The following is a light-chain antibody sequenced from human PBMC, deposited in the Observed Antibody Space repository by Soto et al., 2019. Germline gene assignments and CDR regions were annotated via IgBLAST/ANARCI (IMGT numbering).Light chain of an antibody. CDR2: AAS. V-gene: IGKV3-15*01. Sequence: EIVMTQSPVTLSVSPGDRAALSCRASQSVSTNLAWYQQKPGQPPRLLIYAASTRATGVPARFSGSGSGTDFTLIISSLQPEDFAVYYCQQRVNWPPTFGGGTKVEI. CDR1: QSVSTN. J-gene: IGKJ4*01. CDR3: QQRVNWPPT.